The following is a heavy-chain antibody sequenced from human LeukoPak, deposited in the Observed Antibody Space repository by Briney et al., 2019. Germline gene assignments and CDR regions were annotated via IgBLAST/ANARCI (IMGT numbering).Heavy chain of an antibody. D-gene: IGHD2-15*01. J-gene: IGHJ6*03. CDR3: ARSESPEIHYCSGGSCNYYYYYMDV. CDR2: INTNTGNP. V-gene: IGHV7-4-1*02. Sequence: GASVKVSCKASGYTFTSYAMNWVRQAPGQGLEWMGWINTNTGNPTYAQGFTGRFVFSLDTSVSTAYLQISSLKAEDTAVYYCARSESPEIHYCSGGSCNYYYYYMDVWGKGTTVTVSS. CDR1: GYTFTSYA.